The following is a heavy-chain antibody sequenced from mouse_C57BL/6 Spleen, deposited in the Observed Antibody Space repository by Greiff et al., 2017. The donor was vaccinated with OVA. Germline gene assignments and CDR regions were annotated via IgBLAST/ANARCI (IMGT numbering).Heavy chain of an antibody. V-gene: IGHV2-2*01. CDR3: AGPYYSNSGFAY. CDR1: GFSLTSYG. J-gene: IGHJ3*01. CDR2: IWRGGST. Sequence: VKLQESGPGLVQPSQSLSITCTVSGFSLTSYGVHWVRQSPGKGLEWLGVIWRGGSTDYNAAFISRLSISKDNSKSQVFFKMNSLQADDTAVYYCAGPYYSNSGFAYWGQGTLVTVSA. D-gene: IGHD2-5*01.